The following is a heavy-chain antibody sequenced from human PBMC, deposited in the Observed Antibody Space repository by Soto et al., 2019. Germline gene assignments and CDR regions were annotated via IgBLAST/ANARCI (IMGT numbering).Heavy chain of an antibody. V-gene: IGHV3-30*03. CDR1: GFTFSSYS. CDR2: ISYDGSNK. CDR3: ARESVRFSPFSYGMDV. J-gene: IGHJ6*02. Sequence: QVQLVESGGGVVQPGKSLRLSCAASGFTFSSYSMHWVRQAPGKGLEWVAVISYDGSNKYYPDSVKGRFTISRDNSRNTLYLQMNSLRAEDTAVYYCARESVRFSPFSYGMDVWGQGTTVTVSS.